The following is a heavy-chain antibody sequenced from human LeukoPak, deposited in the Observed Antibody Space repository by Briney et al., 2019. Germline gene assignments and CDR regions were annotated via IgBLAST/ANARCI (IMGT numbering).Heavy chain of an antibody. CDR2: INHSGST. CDR1: GGSFSGYH. Sequence: SETLSLTCAVYGGSFSGYHWSWIRQPPGKGLEWIGEINHSGSTNYNPSLKSRVTISVDTSKNQFSLKLSSVTAADTAVYYCARGWTMVADFDYWGQGTLVTVSS. V-gene: IGHV4-34*01. J-gene: IGHJ4*02. D-gene: IGHD4/OR15-4a*01. CDR3: ARGWTMVADFDY.